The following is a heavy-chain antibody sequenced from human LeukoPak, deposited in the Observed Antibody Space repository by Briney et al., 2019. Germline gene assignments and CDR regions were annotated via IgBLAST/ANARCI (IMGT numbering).Heavy chain of an antibody. J-gene: IGHJ4*02. CDR2: INHSGST. D-gene: IGHD6-13*01. Sequence: SETLSLTCAVYGGSFSGYYWSWIRQPPGKGLEWIGEINHSGSTNYNPSLKSRVTISVDTSKNQFSLELSSVTAADTAVYYCAREAGIAAAGPFDYWGQGTLVTVSS. V-gene: IGHV4-34*01. CDR3: AREAGIAAAGPFDY. CDR1: GGSFSGYY.